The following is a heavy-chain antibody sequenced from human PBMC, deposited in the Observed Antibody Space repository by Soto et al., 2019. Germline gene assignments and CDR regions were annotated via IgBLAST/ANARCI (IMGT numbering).Heavy chain of an antibody. D-gene: IGHD3-16*01. Sequence: DVQVLESGGDLVQPGESLRLSCAASGFTFSNYAMTWVRQAPGKGLEWVSTMSGSGNSIYYADTVKGRFTISRDYSKNTMHLKGNRVRADDWTVNYCATGGQMDYWGQGTLVIVSS. J-gene: IGHJ4*02. CDR2: MSGSGNSI. CDR3: ATGGQMDY. CDR1: GFTFSNYA. V-gene: IGHV3-23*01.